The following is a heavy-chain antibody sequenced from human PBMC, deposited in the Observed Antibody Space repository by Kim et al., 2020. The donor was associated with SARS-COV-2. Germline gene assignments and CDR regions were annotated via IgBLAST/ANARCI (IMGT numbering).Heavy chain of an antibody. D-gene: IGHD4-17*01. Sequence: GGSLRLSCAASGFTFSSYAMHWVRQAPGKGLEYVSAISSNGGSTYYANSVKGRFTISRDNSKNTLYLQMGSLRAEDMAVYYCARGDYGGNHPFDYWGQGTLVTVSS. V-gene: IGHV3-64*01. CDR2: ISSNGGST. CDR3: ARGDYGGNHPFDY. J-gene: IGHJ4*02. CDR1: GFTFSSYA.